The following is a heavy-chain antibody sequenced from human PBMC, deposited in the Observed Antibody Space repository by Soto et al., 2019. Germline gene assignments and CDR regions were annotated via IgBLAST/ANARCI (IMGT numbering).Heavy chain of an antibody. Sequence: QVQLVQSGAEVKKPGASVKVSCRASGYTFTSYVITWVRQAPGQGLEWMGWISAYNGNTNFAQKLQGRVTMTTDTSTSIAYMELRSLRSDDTAVYYCARVVASVAGPYGMDVWGQGTTVNGSS. J-gene: IGHJ6*02. CDR3: ARVVASVAGPYGMDV. CDR2: ISAYNGNT. D-gene: IGHD6-19*01. CDR1: GYTFTSYV. V-gene: IGHV1-18*01.